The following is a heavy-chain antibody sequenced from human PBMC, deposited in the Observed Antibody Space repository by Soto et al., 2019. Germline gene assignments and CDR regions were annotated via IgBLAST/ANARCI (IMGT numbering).Heavy chain of an antibody. V-gene: IGHV4-59*04. J-gene: IGHJ4*02. CDR3: ARHGSN. Sequence: PSETLSLTCTVSGGSISSYYWSWIRQPPGKGLEWVGTIYYSGITYYNPSLKSRVTISVDTSKNQFSLKLTSVTAADTAVYYCARHGSNWGQGTLVTVSS. CDR1: GGSISSYY. CDR2: IYYSGIT.